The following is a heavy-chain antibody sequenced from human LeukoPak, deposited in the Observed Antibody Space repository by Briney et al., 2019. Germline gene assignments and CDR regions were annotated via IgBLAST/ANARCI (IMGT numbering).Heavy chain of an antibody. CDR1: GGSISSYY. D-gene: IGHD3-10*01. CDR3: ARARITMVRGVRRYYGMDV. J-gene: IGHJ6*02. Sequence: SETLSLTCTVSGGSISSYYWSWIRQPPGKGLEWIGYIYYSGSTNYNPSLKSRVTISVDTSKNQFSLKLSSVTAADTAVYYCARARITMVRGVRRYYGMDVWGQGTTVTVSS. CDR2: IYYSGST. V-gene: IGHV4-59*12.